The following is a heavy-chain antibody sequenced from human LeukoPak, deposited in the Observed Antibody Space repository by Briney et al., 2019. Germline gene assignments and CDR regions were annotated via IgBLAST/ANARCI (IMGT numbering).Heavy chain of an antibody. CDR1: GGSISSSSYY. CDR2: IYNSGST. D-gene: IGHD3-22*01. J-gene: IGHJ4*02. CDR3: ARDGPNMIVPFDY. V-gene: IGHV4-39*07. Sequence: SETLSLTCTVSGGSISSSSYYWGWIRQPPGKGLEWIGSIYNSGSTYYNPSLKSRVTISVDTSKNQFSLKLSSVTAADTAVYYCARDGPNMIVPFDYWGQGTLVTVSS.